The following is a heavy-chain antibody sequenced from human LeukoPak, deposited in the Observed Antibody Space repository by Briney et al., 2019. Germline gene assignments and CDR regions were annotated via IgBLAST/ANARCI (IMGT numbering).Heavy chain of an antibody. CDR2: IIPIFGTA. CDR1: GGTFSSYA. V-gene: IGHV1-69*05. Sequence: SVKVSXKASGGTFSSYAISWVRQAPGQGLEWMGGIIPIFGTANYAQKFQGRVTVTTDESTSTAYMELSGLRSEDTAVYYCASVIVVVPAAARFDTEYYFDYWGQGTLVTVSS. D-gene: IGHD2-2*01. J-gene: IGHJ4*02. CDR3: ASVIVVVPAAARFDTEYYFDY.